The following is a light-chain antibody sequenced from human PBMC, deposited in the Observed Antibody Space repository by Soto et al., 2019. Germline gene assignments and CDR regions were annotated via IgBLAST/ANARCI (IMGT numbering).Light chain of an antibody. CDR3: QTWSTDIRV. CDR1: SGHNSYA. V-gene: IGLV4-69*01. J-gene: IGLJ3*02. CDR2: LNSDGSH. Sequence: QSVLTQPPSASASLGASVKLTCTLSSGHNSYAIAWHQQQPEKGPRYLMKLNSDGSHSKGDGIPDRFSGSSSGAERYLTISSLQSDDEADYYCQTWSTDIRVFGGGTNLTVL.